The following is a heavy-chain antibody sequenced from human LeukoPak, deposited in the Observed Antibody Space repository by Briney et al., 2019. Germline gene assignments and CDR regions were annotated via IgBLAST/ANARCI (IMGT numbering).Heavy chain of an antibody. CDR1: GGTFSSYA. V-gene: IGHV1-69*06. CDR3: ARDFGYGDYFFDD. CDR2: IIPIFGTA. Sequence: SVKVSCKASGGTFSSYAISWVRQAPGQGLEWMGGIIPIFGTANYAQKFQGRVTITADKSTSTAYMELSSLRSEDTAVYYCARDFGYGDYFFDDWGQGTLVTVSS. D-gene: IGHD4-17*01. J-gene: IGHJ4*02.